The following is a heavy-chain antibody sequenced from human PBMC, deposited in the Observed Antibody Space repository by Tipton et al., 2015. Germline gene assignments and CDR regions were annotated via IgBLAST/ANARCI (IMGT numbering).Heavy chain of an antibody. V-gene: IGHV3-21*01. Sequence: SLRLSCAASGFTFSDYYMNWVRQAPGKGLEWVSSIDTSGSFIYYADSVKGRFTISRDNAKNSLFLQMNSLRAEDTAVYYCARDSAVSACFDFWGQGILVTVSS. CDR2: IDTSGSFI. J-gene: IGHJ4*02. CDR3: ARDSAVSACFDF. D-gene: IGHD6-19*01. CDR1: GFTFSDYY.